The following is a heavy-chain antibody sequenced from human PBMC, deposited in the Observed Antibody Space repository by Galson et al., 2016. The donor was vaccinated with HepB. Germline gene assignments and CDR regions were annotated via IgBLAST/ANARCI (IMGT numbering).Heavy chain of an antibody. D-gene: IGHD1-26*01. Sequence: SETLSLTCTVFGGSISSNSSYWGWIRQPPGKGLECIGSIHYSGNTYNNPSLRSRVTVSVDTSKNQFTLRLSSVTAADTAVYYCAAEWGLGSSYYYGMDVWGQGTTVTVSS. V-gene: IGHV4-39*01. J-gene: IGHJ6*02. CDR2: IHYSGNT. CDR3: AAEWGLGSSYYYGMDV. CDR1: GGSISSNSSY.